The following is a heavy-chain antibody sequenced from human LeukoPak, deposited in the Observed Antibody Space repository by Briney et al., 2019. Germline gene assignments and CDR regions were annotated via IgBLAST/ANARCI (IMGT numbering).Heavy chain of an antibody. CDR3: ARHDYFYDSGTYHAAFDI. CDR2: IHSNGRT. D-gene: IGHD3-22*01. CDR1: GDSISRYY. Sequence: PSQTLSLTCTVSGDSISRYYWSWIRQHPGKGLEWIGYIHSNGRTNYNPSLKSRVTMSLDTSKYQFSLNLSSVTAADTAVYYCARHDYFYDSGTYHAAFDIWGQGTMVTVSS. V-gene: IGHV4-59*08. J-gene: IGHJ3*02.